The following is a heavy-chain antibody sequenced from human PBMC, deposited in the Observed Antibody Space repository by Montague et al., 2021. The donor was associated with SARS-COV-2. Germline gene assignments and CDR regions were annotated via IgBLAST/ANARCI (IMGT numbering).Heavy chain of an antibody. V-gene: IGHV4-61*01. J-gene: IGHJ6*02. CDR2: INYSGST. CDR3: ASSGGYYYYYQGVDV. D-gene: IGHD3-10*01. Sequence: SETLSLTCTVSGGSVSSATYYWSWIRQPPGKGLEWIGYINYSGSTSYNPSLKSRATISVDMSKNQFSLKLNSVTAADTAVYYCASSGGYYYYYQGVDVWGQGTTVTVSS. CDR1: GGSVSSATYY.